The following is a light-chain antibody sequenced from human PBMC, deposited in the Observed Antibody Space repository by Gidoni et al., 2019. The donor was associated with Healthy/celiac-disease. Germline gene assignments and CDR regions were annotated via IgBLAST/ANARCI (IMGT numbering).Light chain of an antibody. CDR2: VAS. V-gene: IGKV1-16*02. J-gene: IGKJ4*01. CDR1: QGISNY. CDR3: QPYNSYPLT. Sequence: DIQMTQSPSSLSASVGDRVTITFRASQGISNYLDWFQQKPGKAPKFLIYVASILQSGVPSKFSGSGSGTDFTLTISSLLPADFATSYCQPYNSYPLTFGGGTKVEIQ.